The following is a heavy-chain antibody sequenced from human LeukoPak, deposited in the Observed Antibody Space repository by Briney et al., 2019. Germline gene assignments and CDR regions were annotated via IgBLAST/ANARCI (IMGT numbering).Heavy chain of an antibody. CDR3: ARDDTGTDHNYYGMDV. Sequence: PGGSLRLSCAASGFTFSSYSMNWVRQAPGKGLEWVSYISSGGSTIYYADSVKGRFTISRDNAKNSLYVQMNSLRAEGTAVYYCARDDTGTDHNYYGMDVWGQGTTVTVSS. D-gene: IGHD1/OR15-1a*01. V-gene: IGHV3-48*01. J-gene: IGHJ6*02. CDR2: ISSGGSTI. CDR1: GFTFSSYS.